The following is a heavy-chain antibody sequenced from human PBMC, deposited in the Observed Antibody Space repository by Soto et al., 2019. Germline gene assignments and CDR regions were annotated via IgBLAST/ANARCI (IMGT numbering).Heavy chain of an antibody. CDR2: IYYSRST. Sequence: PSETLSLTXTVSGGSISTYYWNWIRQPPGKGLEWIGYIYYSRSTNYNPSPKSRVSISGDTSKNQLSLKLSSVTAADTAVYYCARSTGYGDSYFDYWGLGTLVTVSS. V-gene: IGHV4-59*01. D-gene: IGHD4-17*01. J-gene: IGHJ4*02. CDR1: GGSISTYY. CDR3: ARSTGYGDSYFDY.